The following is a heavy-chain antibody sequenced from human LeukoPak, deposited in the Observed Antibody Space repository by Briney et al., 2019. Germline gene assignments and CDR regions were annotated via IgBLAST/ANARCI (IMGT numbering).Heavy chain of an antibody. CDR2: INPSGINT. V-gene: IGHV1-46*01. Sequence: ASVRVSCKASGYTFTSYYIHWVRQAPGQGLEWMGIINPSGINTNYAQKFQGRVTMTRDTSTSTVYMELSSLRSEDTAVYCCARSYYYDSSGYYPPTYFDYWGQGTLVTVSS. CDR1: GYTFTSYY. J-gene: IGHJ4*02. D-gene: IGHD3-22*01. CDR3: ARSYYYDSSGYYPPTYFDY.